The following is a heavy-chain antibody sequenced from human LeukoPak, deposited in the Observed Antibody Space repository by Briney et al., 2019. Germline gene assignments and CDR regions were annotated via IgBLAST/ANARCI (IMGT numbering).Heavy chain of an antibody. J-gene: IGHJ3*02. CDR2: IYYSGST. CDR3: ARVRAYDILTGYYSDDAFEI. CDR1: GGSLSSGGYY. V-gene: IGHV4-31*03. D-gene: IGHD3-9*01. Sequence: PSHTLSLTCTLSGGSLSSGGYYWSSIPRHPGKGLEWIGYIYYSGSTHYNPSLKSRVTISVDTSKNQSFLKLSSVPAADTAVYYCARVRAYDILTGYYSDDAFEIWGQGTMVTVSS.